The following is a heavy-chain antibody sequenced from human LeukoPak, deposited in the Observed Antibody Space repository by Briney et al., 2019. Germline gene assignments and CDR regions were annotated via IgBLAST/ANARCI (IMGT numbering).Heavy chain of an antibody. J-gene: IGHJ4*02. CDR3: ARAPVTSCRGAFCYPFDY. CDR1: GGSIISNTYC. V-gene: IGHV3-23*01. CDR2: TSSSDSGK. Sequence: ETLSLTCTVSGGSIISNTYCWGWVRQAPGKGLEWVAATSSSDSGKYHADSVRGRFTISRDNSKNTVYLQMNSLRAEDAAVYYCARAPVTSCRGAFCYPFDYWGPGILVTVSS. D-gene: IGHD2-15*01.